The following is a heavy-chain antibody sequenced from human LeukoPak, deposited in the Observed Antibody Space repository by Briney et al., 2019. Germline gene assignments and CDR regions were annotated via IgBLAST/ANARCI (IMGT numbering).Heavy chain of an antibody. CDR1: GFTFSSYA. CDR2: ISYDGSNK. J-gene: IGHJ1*01. V-gene: IGHV3-30*04. D-gene: IGHD3-10*01. Sequence: GGSLRLSCAASGFTFSSYAMHWVRQAPGKGLEWVAVISYDGSNKYYADSVKGRFTISRDNSKNTLYLQMNSLRAEDTAVYYCARSALTMVRGVFQHWGQGILVTVSS. CDR3: ARSALTMVRGVFQH.